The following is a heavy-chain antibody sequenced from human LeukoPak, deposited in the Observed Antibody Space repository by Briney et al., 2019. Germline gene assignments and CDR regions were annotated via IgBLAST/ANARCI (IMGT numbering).Heavy chain of an antibody. V-gene: IGHV4-59*12. D-gene: IGHD3-22*01. CDR1: GGSISSYY. CDR3: ARSRHYYYDSSGYPPYFDY. CDR2: IYYSGST. Sequence: SETLSLTCTVSGGSISSYYWSWIRQPPGKGLEWIGYIYYSGSTNYNPSLKSRVTISVDTSKNQFSLKLSSVTAADTAVYYCARSRHYYYDSSGYPPYFDYWGQGTLVTVSS. J-gene: IGHJ4*02.